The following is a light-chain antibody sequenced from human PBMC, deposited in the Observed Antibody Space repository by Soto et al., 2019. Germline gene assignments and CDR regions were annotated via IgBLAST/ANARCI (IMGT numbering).Light chain of an antibody. J-gene: IGKJ5*01. CDR3: QQYVKLLPIT. CDR1: QDISKN. V-gene: IGKV1-33*01. Sequence: IQMTQSPSSLSASVGDRVTITCQASQDISKNLNWYQQKPGKAPKLLIYDASSLQPGVPSRFXESGSATHFTFTLSSLQPEDVETYYCQQYVKLLPITFGQGTRLAIK. CDR2: DAS.